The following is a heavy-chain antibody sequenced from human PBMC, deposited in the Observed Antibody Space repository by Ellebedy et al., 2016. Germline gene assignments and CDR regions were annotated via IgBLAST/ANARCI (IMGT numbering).Heavy chain of an antibody. CDR3: ARDYDSSGLHYYYYGMDV. CDR2: ISYDGSNK. V-gene: IGHV3-30*03. D-gene: IGHD3-22*01. CDR1: GFTFSSYG. Sequence: GGSLRLSCAASGFTFSSYGMHWVRQAPGKGLEWVAVISYDGSNKYYADSVKGRFTISRDNSKNTLYLQMNSLRAEDTAVYYCARDYDSSGLHYYYYGMDVWGQGTTVTVSS. J-gene: IGHJ6*02.